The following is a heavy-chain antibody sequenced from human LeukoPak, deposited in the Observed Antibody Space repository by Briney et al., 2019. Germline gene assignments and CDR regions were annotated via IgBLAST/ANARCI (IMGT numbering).Heavy chain of an antibody. CDR2: ISGSSTYI. D-gene: IGHD1/OR15-1a*01. CDR3: ARSNCNSCYLGVWYYFDY. V-gene: IGHV3-21*01. J-gene: IGHJ4*02. CDR1: GFTFNTYS. Sequence: GGSLRLSCAASGFTFNTYSMHWVRQAPGKGLEWVSSISGSSTYIHYADSVKGRFTISRDNAKDSLYLQMNSLRAEDTAVYYCARSNCNSCYLGVWYYFDYWGQGTLVTVSS.